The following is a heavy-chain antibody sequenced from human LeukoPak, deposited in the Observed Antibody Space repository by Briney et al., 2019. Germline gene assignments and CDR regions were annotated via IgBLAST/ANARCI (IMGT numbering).Heavy chain of an antibody. CDR2: IIPMFGTA. CDR1: GYTFTSYD. Sequence: ASVKVSCKASGYTFTSYDINWVRQATGQGLEWMGGIIPMFGTANYAQKFQGRLTIIADDSTSTAYMELSSLRSEDTAVYYCARRFGDFWSGFDYWGQGTLVAVSS. D-gene: IGHD3-3*01. CDR3: ARRFGDFWSGFDY. J-gene: IGHJ4*02. V-gene: IGHV1-69*13.